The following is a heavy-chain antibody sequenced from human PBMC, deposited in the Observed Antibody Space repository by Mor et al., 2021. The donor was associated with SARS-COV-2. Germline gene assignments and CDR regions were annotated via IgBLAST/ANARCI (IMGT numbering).Heavy chain of an antibody. Sequence: TISRDNSKNTLYLQMNSLRAEDTAVYYCARGGGNNEAYYYGMDVWGQGTTVTVSS. J-gene: IGHJ6*02. V-gene: IGHV3-66*01. CDR3: ARGGGNNEAYYYGMDV. D-gene: IGHD3-16*01.